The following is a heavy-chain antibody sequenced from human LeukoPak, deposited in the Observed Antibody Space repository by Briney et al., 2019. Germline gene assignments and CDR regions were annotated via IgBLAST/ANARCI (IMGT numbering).Heavy chain of an antibody. J-gene: IGHJ3*02. CDR1: GGSFSSYY. CDR2: IYTSGST. CDR3: AREGAYDILTGRGAFDI. D-gene: IGHD3-9*01. V-gene: IGHV4-4*07. Sequence: PSETLSLTCTVSGGSFSSYYWSWIRQPAGKGLEWIGRIYTSGSTNYNPSLKSRVTMSVDTSKNQFSLKLSSVTAADTAVYYCAREGAYDILTGRGAFDIWGQGTMVTVSS.